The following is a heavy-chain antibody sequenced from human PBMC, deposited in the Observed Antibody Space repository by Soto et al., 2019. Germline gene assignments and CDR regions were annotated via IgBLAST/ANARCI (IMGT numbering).Heavy chain of an antibody. V-gene: IGHV4-39*01. D-gene: IGHD3-9*01. Sequence: PSETLSLTCTVSGGSISSSSYYWGWIRQPPGKGLEWIGSIYYSGSIYYNPSLKSRVTISVDTSKNQFSLKLSSVTAADTAVYYCARHTTTYYDLLTGYSEDYNWFDPWGQGTLVTVSS. CDR1: GGSISSSSYY. CDR3: ARHTTTYYDLLTGYSEDYNWFDP. CDR2: IYYSGSI. J-gene: IGHJ5*02.